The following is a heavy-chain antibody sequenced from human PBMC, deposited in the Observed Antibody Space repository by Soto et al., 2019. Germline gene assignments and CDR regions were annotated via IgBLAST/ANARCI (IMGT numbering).Heavy chain of an antibody. CDR2: IYYSGDT. V-gene: IGHV4-39*01. CDR3: ARGWSASGPFDY. D-gene: IGHD6-13*01. Sequence: QLQLQESGPGLVKPSETLSLTCTVSGGSISSDGYYWGWIRQPPGKGLAWIGSIYYSGDTYYNPSRRSRVTISVDTSRKQFSLKLNSVTAADTAVYYCARGWSASGPFDYWGQGTLVNVSS. CDR1: GGSISSDGYY. J-gene: IGHJ4*02.